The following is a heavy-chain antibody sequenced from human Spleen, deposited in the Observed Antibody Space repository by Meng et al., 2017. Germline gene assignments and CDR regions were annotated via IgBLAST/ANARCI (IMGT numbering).Heavy chain of an antibody. CDR3: ARIDVSQSHDYFDY. Sequence: QLQLQESGSGLVKPLETLSLTCAVSGGSISSAANSWSWIRQPPGKGLEWVGYTFHNGRTNYNPSLKSRVSISIDRSKNQFSLKLTSMTAADTAVHYCARIDVSQSHDYFDYWGPGTLVTVSS. V-gene: IGHV4-30-2*01. CDR1: GGSISSAANS. CDR2: TFHNGRT. J-gene: IGHJ4*02.